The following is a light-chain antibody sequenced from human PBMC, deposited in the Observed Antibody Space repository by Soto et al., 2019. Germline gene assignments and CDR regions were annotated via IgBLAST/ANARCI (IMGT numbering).Light chain of an antibody. Sequence: DIQMTQSPSSVSASVGDRVTITCRASQAITRSLAWYQQKPGEAPKLLIYAASILQSGVPSRFSGSGSGTDFTLTITRLQPEDFAVYYCQQRSNWPPLLTFGGGTKVEIK. CDR1: QAITRS. J-gene: IGKJ4*01. CDR2: AAS. CDR3: QQRSNWPPLLT. V-gene: IGKV1-12*01.